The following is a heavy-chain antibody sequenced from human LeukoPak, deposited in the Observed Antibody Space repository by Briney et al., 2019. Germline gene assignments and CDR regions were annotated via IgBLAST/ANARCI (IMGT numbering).Heavy chain of an antibody. CDR3: ARDRASSWPFDY. V-gene: IGHV3-21*01. J-gene: IGHJ4*02. CDR1: GFTFSTYT. Sequence: GGSLRLSCAASGFTFSTYTMNWVRQAPGKGLEWVSSISGSSSYIYYADSVKGRFTISRGNAKNSLYLQMNSLRAEDTAVYYCARDRASSWPFDYWGQGTLVTVSS. CDR2: ISGSSSYI. D-gene: IGHD6-13*01.